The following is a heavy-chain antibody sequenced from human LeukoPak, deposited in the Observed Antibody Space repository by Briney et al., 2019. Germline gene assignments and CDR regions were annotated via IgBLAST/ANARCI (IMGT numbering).Heavy chain of an antibody. V-gene: IGHV4-4*07. Sequence: PSETLSLTCTVSGDSINNYYWNWIRQPAGKGLEWIGRIYTSGSTSYNPSLKSRVTMSVDTSENQFSLKLSSVTAADTAVYYCARNGYYGMDVWGQGTTVTVSS. CDR1: GDSINNYY. J-gene: IGHJ6*02. CDR2: IYTSGST. CDR3: ARNGYYGMDV.